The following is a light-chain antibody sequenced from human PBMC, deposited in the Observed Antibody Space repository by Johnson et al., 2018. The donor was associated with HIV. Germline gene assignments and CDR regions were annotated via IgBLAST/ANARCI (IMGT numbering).Light chain of an antibody. J-gene: IGLJ1*01. V-gene: IGLV1-44*01. Sequence: HSVLTQPPSASGTPGQRVTISCSGSSSNIGSNTVNWYQHLPGTAPNLLIYRDIQRPSGVPDRFSASKSGTSASLAISGLQAGDAADYYCAAWDSSLSANVFGTGTKVTVL. CDR3: AAWDSSLSANV. CDR2: RDI. CDR1: SSNIGSNT.